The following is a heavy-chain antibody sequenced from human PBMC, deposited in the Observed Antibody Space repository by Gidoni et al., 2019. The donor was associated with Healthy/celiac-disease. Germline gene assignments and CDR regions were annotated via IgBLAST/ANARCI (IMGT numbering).Heavy chain of an antibody. CDR3: ARDRSSGDYGMDV. D-gene: IGHD2-21*01. Sequence: QVQLVQSGAEGKKPGASVKVSCKASGYTCTGYYMHCVRQAPVQGLEWMGWINHNGGGTNYAQKFQGRVTMTRDTSISTAYIELSRLRSDYTAVYYCARDRSSGDYGMDVWGQGTTVTVSS. V-gene: IGHV1-2*02. CDR1: GYTCTGYY. J-gene: IGHJ6*02. CDR2: INHNGGGT.